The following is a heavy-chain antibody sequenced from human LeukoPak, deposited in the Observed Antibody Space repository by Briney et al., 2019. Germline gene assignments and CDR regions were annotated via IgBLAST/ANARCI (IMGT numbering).Heavy chain of an antibody. CDR3: AKKGGYDILTGYFPFDY. V-gene: IGHV3-30*18. D-gene: IGHD3-9*01. CDR2: ISYDGSNK. CDR1: GFTFSSYG. Sequence: GRSLRLSCAASGFTFSSYGMHWVRQAPGKGLEWVAVISYDGSNKYYADSVKGRFTISRDNSKNTLYLQMNSLRAEDTAVYYCAKKGGYDILTGYFPFDYWGQGTLVTVSS. J-gene: IGHJ4*02.